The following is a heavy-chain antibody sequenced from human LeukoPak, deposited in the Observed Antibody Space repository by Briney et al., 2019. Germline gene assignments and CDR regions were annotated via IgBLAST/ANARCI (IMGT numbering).Heavy chain of an antibody. Sequence: PSETLSLTCTVSGGPLSSSSYYWGWIRQPPGKGLEWIGSIYYSGSTYYNPSLKSRVTISVDTSKNQFSLKLSSVTAADTAVYYCARSATGATDSFDYWGQGTLVTVSS. CDR2: IYYSGST. CDR3: ARSATGATDSFDY. J-gene: IGHJ4*02. V-gene: IGHV4-39*01. CDR1: GGPLSSSSYY. D-gene: IGHD1-26*01.